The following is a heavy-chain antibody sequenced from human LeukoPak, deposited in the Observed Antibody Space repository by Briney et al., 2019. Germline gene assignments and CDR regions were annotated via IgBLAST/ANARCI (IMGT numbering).Heavy chain of an antibody. J-gene: IGHJ4*02. Sequence: SQTLSLTCAISGDSVSSESASWNWIRQSPSRGPEWLGRTYSRSKWFNDYAVSVKSRITINPDTSKNQFSLHLTSVTPDDTAVYYCARGTGSLDYWGQGTLVTVSS. CDR2: TYSRSKWFN. CDR1: GDSVSSESAS. V-gene: IGHV6-1*01. D-gene: IGHD1-26*01. CDR3: ARGTGSLDY.